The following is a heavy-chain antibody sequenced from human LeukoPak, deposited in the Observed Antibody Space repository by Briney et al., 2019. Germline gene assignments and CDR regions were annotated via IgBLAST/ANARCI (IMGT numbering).Heavy chain of an antibody. J-gene: IGHJ5*02. CDR2: ISAYNGNT. D-gene: IGHD2-15*01. Sequence: ASVKLSCKASGYTFTSYGISWVRQAPGQGLEWRGWISAYNGNTNYAQKLQGRVTMTTDTSTSTAYMELRSLRSDDTAVYYCARTSIVVVVADWFDPWGQGTLVTVSS. V-gene: IGHV1-18*01. CDR1: GYTFTSYG. CDR3: ARTSIVVVVADWFDP.